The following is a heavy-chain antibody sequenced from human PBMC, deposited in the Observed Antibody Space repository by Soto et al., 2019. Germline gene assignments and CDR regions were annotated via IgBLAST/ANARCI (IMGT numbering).Heavy chain of an antibody. Sequence: EVQLLESGGGLVQPGGSLRLSCAASGFTFSSYGMSWVRQAPGKGREWVSGISGSGGSTYYADSVKGRFTISRDNSKNTLYLQMNSLRAEDTAVYYCEKKGQGTYHLEYWGQGTLVTVSS. CDR2: ISGSGGST. J-gene: IGHJ4*02. CDR3: EKKGQGTYHLEY. D-gene: IGHD2-2*01. CDR1: GFTFSSYG. V-gene: IGHV3-23*01.